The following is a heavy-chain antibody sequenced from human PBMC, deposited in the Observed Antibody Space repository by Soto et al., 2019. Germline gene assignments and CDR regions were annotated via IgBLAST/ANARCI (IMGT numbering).Heavy chain of an antibody. CDR3: ARGPKMAKIGYYYYHCGMDV. D-gene: IGHD5-12*01. CDR2: IYYSGST. J-gene: IGHJ6*02. CDR1: GGSISSYY. V-gene: IGHV4-59*01. Sequence: PSETLSLTCTVSGGSISSYYWSWIRQPPGKGLEWIGYIYYSGSTNYNPSLKSRVTISVDTSKSQFSLKLSSVTAADTAVYYCARGPKMAKIGYYYYHCGMDVWGQGTTVTVSS.